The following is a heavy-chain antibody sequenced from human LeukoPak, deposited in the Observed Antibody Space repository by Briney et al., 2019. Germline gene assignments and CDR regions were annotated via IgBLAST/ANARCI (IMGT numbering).Heavy chain of an antibody. J-gene: IGHJ4*02. Sequence: GRSLRLSCAASGSSFSTSAMHWVRQAPGRGLEWVVVISYDGGSKYYADSVKGRFTISRDNSKNTLYLQMNSLRAEDSAVYYCARALGGFGEHYFDYWGQGTLVTVSS. CDR1: GSSFSTSA. D-gene: IGHD3-10*01. CDR3: ARALGGFGEHYFDY. V-gene: IGHV3-30-3*01. CDR2: ISYDGGSK.